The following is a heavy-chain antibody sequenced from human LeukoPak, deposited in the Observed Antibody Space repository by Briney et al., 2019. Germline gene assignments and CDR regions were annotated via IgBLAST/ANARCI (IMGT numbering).Heavy chain of an antibody. Sequence: GGSLRLSCAASGFIFSASPIHWVRQAPGKVLEWVGRIRSKEYSYATACAESLRGRCTVSRDDSENTAYLQMSSLKTEDTAVYYCARRIGDSYFYGMDLWGQGTPVTVSS. D-gene: IGHD3-16*02. J-gene: IGHJ6*02. CDR2: IRSKEYSYAT. CDR1: GFIFSASP. V-gene: IGHV3-73*01. CDR3: ARRIGDSYFYGMDL.